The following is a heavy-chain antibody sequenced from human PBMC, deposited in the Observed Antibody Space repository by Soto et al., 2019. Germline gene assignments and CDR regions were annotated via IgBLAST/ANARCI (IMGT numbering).Heavy chain of an antibody. J-gene: IGHJ6*02. CDR2: ISAYNGNT. D-gene: IGHD5-12*01. Sequence: ASVKVSCKASGYTFTSYGISWVRQAPGQGLEWMGWISAYNGNTNYAQKLQGRVTMTTDTSTSTAYMELRSLRSDDTAVYYCARVGYSGHCQTMDYYYYYGMDVWGQGTTVTVSS. V-gene: IGHV1-18*01. CDR3: ARVGYSGHCQTMDYYYYYGMDV. CDR1: GYTFTSYG.